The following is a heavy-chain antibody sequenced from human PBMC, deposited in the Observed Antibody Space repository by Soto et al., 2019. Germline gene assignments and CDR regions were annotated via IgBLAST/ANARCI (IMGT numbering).Heavy chain of an antibody. Sequence: QVQLVESGGGVVQPGRSLRLSCAASGFTFRSYAMDWVRQAPGKGLEWVAVISYDGTNKYYADSVKGRFTISRDNSKNTLSLQMKILRAEDTAVYYCARGDSNSWTDYWGQGTLVTVSS. V-gene: IGHV3-30*01. CDR1: GFTFRSYA. CDR2: ISYDGTNK. CDR3: ARGDSNSWTDY. D-gene: IGHD6-13*01. J-gene: IGHJ4*02.